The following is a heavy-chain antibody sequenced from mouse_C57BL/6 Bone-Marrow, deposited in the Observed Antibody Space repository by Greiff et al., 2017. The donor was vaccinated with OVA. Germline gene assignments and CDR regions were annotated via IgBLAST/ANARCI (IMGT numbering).Heavy chain of an antibody. CDR3: ARTMAY. Sequence: QVQLQQSGPELVKPGASVKISCKASGYSFTSYYIHWVKQRPGQGLAWIGWIYPGSGNTKYNEKFKGKATLTADTSSSTAYMQLSSLTSEDSAVYYCARTMAYWGQGTLVTVSA. J-gene: IGHJ3*01. V-gene: IGHV1-66*01. CDR2: IYPGSGNT. CDR1: GYSFTSYY.